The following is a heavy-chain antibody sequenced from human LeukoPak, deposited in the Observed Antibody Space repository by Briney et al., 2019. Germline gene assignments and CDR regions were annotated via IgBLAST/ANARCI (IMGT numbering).Heavy chain of an antibody. CDR3: TKHRGGWIDAFDI. V-gene: IGHV3-23*01. Sequence: GGSLRLSCAASGFTFSSYAMTWVRQAPGKGLEWVSGISGSGGTPYSADSVKGRFTISRDNSKKTLYMQMNSLRAEDTAVYYCTKHRGGWIDAFDIWGQGTMVTVSS. J-gene: IGHJ3*02. CDR1: GFTFSSYA. CDR2: ISGSGGTP. D-gene: IGHD5-12*01.